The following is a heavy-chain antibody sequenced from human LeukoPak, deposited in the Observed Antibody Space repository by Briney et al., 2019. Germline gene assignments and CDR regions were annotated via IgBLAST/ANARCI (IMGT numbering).Heavy chain of an antibody. J-gene: IGHJ6*02. Sequence: GRSLRLSCAASGFTFSSYGMHWVRQAPGKGLEWVAVIWYDGSNKCYADSVKGRFTISRDNSKNTLYLQMNSLRAEDTAVYYCAGDYGEYYYGMDVRGQGTTVTVSS. CDR2: IWYDGSNK. D-gene: IGHD4-17*01. CDR3: AGDYGEYYYGMDV. V-gene: IGHV3-33*01. CDR1: GFTFSSYG.